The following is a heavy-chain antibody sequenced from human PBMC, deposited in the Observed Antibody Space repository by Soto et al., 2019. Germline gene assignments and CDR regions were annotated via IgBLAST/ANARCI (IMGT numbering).Heavy chain of an antibody. CDR3: TRRKGGYSYGFLDS. CDR1: GGSISSSSYY. CDR2: IYYSGNI. V-gene: IGHV4-39*01. Sequence: PSETLSLTSTVSGGSISSSSYYWGWIRQPPGKGLEWIGNIYYSGNIYYNPSLKGRVTISVDTSKNQFSLKLSSVTAADTAVYYCTRRKGGYSYGFLDSWGQGILVT. J-gene: IGHJ4*02. D-gene: IGHD5-18*01.